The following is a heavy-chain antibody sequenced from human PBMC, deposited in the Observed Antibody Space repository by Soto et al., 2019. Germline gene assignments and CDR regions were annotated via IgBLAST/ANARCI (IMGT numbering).Heavy chain of an antibody. Sequence: QVQLVQSGAEVKKPGASVKVSCKASGYTFTSYAMHWVRQAPGQRLAWMGWINAGNGNTKYSQKFQGRVTSTRDTSASKAYMELSRLRSEDTAVYYCARGLITRVRGVIRYYDYMGVWGKGTTVTVSS. D-gene: IGHD3-10*01. V-gene: IGHV1-3*01. CDR1: GYTFTSYA. CDR2: INAGNGNT. J-gene: IGHJ6*03. CDR3: ARGLITRVRGVIRYYDYMGV.